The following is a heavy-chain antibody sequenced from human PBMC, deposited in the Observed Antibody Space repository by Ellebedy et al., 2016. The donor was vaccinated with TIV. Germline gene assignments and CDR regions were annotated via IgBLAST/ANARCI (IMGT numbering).Heavy chain of an antibody. Sequence: GESLKISXAASGFTFSSYSMNWVRQAPGKGLEWVSSISSSSSYIYYADSVKGRFTISRDNAKNSLYLQMNSLRAEDTAVYYCASGSGIYDVPLSYYYYGMDVWGQGTTVTVSS. CDR1: GFTFSSYS. CDR3: ASGSGIYDVPLSYYYYGMDV. V-gene: IGHV3-21*01. D-gene: IGHD3-10*01. J-gene: IGHJ6*02. CDR2: ISSSSSYI.